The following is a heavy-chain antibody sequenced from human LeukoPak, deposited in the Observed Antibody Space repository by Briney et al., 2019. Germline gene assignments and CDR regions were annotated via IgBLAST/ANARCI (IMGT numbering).Heavy chain of an antibody. Sequence: SETLSLTCTVSGGSISSHYWSWIRQPPGKGLEWIGYIYYSGSTNYNPSLKSRVTISVDTSKNQFSLKLSSVTAADTAVYYCARLRSNYFDYWGQGTLVTVSS. D-gene: IGHD1-26*01. CDR3: ARLRSNYFDY. CDR1: GGSISSHY. V-gene: IGHV4-59*08. J-gene: IGHJ4*02. CDR2: IYYSGST.